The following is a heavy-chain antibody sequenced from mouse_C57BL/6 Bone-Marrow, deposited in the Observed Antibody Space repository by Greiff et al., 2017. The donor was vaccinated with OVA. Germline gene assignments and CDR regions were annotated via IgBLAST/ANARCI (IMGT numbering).Heavy chain of an antibody. CDR1: GFTFSSYG. CDR3: ARHYYFDY. J-gene: IGHJ2*01. D-gene: IGHD1-1*02. Sequence: DVMLVESGGDLVKPGGSLKLSCAASGFTFSSYGMSWVRQTPDKRLEWVATISSGGSYTYYPDSVKGRFPISRDNAKNTLYLQMSSLKSEDTAMYYCARHYYFDYWGQGTTLTVSS. V-gene: IGHV5-6*02. CDR2: ISSGGSYT.